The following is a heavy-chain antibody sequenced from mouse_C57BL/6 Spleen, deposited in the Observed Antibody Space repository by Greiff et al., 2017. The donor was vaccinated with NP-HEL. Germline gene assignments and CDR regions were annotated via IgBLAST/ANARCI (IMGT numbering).Heavy chain of an antibody. J-gene: IGHJ4*01. CDR1: GYTFTSYW. CDR3: ARDGYYGSSWGYAMDY. CDR2: IDPSDSET. V-gene: IGHV1-52*01. Sequence: QVQLQQSGAELVRPGSSVKLSCKASGYTFTSYWMHWVKQRPIQGLEWIGNIDPSDSETHYNQKFKDKATLTVDKSSSTAYMQLSSLTSEDSAVYYCARDGYYGSSWGYAMDYWGQGTSVTVSS. D-gene: IGHD1-1*01.